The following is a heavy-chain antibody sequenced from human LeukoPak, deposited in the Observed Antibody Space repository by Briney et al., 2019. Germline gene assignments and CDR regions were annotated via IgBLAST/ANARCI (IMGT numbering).Heavy chain of an antibody. Sequence: SETLSLTCAVYGGSFSGYYWSWIRQPPGKGLEWIGEINHSGSTNYNPSLKSRVTISVDTSKNQFSLKLSSVTAANTAVYYCARFAAAGYGDAFDIWGQGTMVTVSS. J-gene: IGHJ3*02. V-gene: IGHV4-34*01. CDR3: ARFAAAGYGDAFDI. D-gene: IGHD6-13*01. CDR2: INHSGST. CDR1: GGSFSGYY.